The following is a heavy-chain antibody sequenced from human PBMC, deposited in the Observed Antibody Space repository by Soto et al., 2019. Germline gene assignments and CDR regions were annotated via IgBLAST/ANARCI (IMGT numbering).Heavy chain of an antibody. CDR2: IYYSGST. CDR3: GRHCSSNTYYYYYGMDV. V-gene: IGHV4-39*01. D-gene: IGHD2-2*01. Sequence: PPGKGLEWIESIYYSGSTYYNPSLKSRVTISVDTSKNQFSLKLSSVTAADTAVYYCGRHCSSNTYYYYYGMDVWGQGTTV. J-gene: IGHJ6*02.